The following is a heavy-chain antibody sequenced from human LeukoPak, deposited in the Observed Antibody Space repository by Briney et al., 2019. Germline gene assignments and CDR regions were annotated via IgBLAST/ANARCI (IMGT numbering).Heavy chain of an antibody. CDR2: IDGGGVNT. J-gene: IGHJ4*02. Sequence: QPGGSLRLSCAASGFTFSDFSINWVRQSPGKGLEWVSAIDGGGVNTLYADSVKGRFTISRDNSKNTVYLQMNSLSAEDTAIYYCAKRSARPKPFDCWGQGTLVTVSS. V-gene: IGHV3-23*01. CDR1: GFTFSDFS. CDR3: AKRSARPKPFDC. D-gene: IGHD6-25*01.